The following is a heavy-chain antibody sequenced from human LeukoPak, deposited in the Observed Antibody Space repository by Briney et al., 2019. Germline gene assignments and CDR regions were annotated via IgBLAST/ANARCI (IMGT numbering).Heavy chain of an antibody. J-gene: IGHJ2*01. Sequence: SETLSLTCTISGDSISTYYWSWIRQPPGKGLEWIGYIYYTGSTYYNPSLKSRVPFSVDTSKNHFSLNLISVTAADTAVYYCARREDFWYFDLWGRGTLVTVSS. CDR2: IYYTGST. CDR1: GDSISTYY. CDR3: ARREDFWYFDL. V-gene: IGHV4-59*08.